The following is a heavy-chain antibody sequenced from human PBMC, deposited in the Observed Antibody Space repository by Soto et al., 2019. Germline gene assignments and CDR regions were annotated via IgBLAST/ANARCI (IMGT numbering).Heavy chain of an antibody. V-gene: IGHV3-30*01. J-gene: IGHJ5*02. D-gene: IGHD3-3*01. CDR3: ARSYYDFLDWFDP. Sequence: GRFTISRDNSKNTLYLQMNSLRAEDTAVYYCARSYYDFLDWFDPWGQGTLVTVSS.